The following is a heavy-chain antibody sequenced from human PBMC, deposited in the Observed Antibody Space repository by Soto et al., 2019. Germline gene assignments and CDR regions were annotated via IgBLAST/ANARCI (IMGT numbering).Heavy chain of an antibody. CDR2: ISSSSSTI. J-gene: IGHJ4*02. D-gene: IGHD4-17*01. Sequence: EVQLVESGGGLVQPGGSLRLSCAASGFTFSRYSMNWVRQAPGKGLEWVSYISSSSSTIYYADSVKGRFTISRDNAKNSLYLQMNSLRAEDKAVYYCASRLYGDYGYWGQGTLVTVSS. V-gene: IGHV3-48*01. CDR3: ASRLYGDYGY. CDR1: GFTFSRYS.